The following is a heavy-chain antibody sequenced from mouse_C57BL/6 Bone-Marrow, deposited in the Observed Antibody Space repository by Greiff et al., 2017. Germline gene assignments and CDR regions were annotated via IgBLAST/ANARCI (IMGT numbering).Heavy chain of an antibody. CDR3: ARQGAMDY. V-gene: IGHV5-6*01. CDR2: ISSGGSYT. CDR1: GFTFSSYG. J-gene: IGHJ4*01. Sequence: EVMLVESWGYLVKPGGSLQLSCAVSGFTFSSYGMSLVRQTPDKRLEWVATISSGGSYTYYPDSVKGRFTISRDNAKNTLYLQMSSLKSEDTAMYYCARQGAMDYRGQGTSVTASS.